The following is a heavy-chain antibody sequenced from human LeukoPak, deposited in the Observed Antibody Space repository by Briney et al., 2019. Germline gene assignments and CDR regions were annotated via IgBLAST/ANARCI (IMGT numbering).Heavy chain of an antibody. V-gene: IGHV1-46*01. J-gene: IGHJ6*02. Sequence: ASVKVSCKASGYNFISYYKHWLRQAPGQGLEWMGIINPSGGSTSYAQKFQDRVTMTRDTSTSTVYMELSSLKSEDTAVYYCAREDVVLVDAVRYYYYGMDVWGQGTTVTVSS. CDR2: INPSGGST. CDR3: AREDVVLVDAVRYYYYGMDV. D-gene: IGHD2-8*01. CDR1: GYNFISYY.